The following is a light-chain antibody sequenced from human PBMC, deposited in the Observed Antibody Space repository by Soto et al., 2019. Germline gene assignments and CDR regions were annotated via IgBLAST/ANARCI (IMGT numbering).Light chain of an antibody. V-gene: IGKV3-15*01. J-gene: IGKJ1*01. CDR1: QRVSSN. CDR3: QHRT. CDR2: GAS. Sequence: EIVMTQSPATLSVSPGERATLSCRASQRVSSNLAWYQQKPGQAPRLLIYGASTRATGIPARFSGSGSGTEFTLTISSLQSEDFAVYYCQHRTFGQGTKVEIK.